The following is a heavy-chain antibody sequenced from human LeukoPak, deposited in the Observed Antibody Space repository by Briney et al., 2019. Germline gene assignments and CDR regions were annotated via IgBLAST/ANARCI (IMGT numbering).Heavy chain of an antibody. V-gene: IGHV4-59*01. D-gene: IGHD6-6*01. CDR2: IYYSGST. CDR3: AKRSKAARQHCYYYYMGV. J-gene: IGHJ6*03. CDR1: GDSISSYY. Sequence: PSETLSLTCTVSGDSISSYYWSWIRQPPGKGLEWIEYIYYSGSTNYNPSLKSRVTISVDTSKNQFSLKLSSVTAADTAVYYCAKRSKAARQHCYYYYMGVWGKRTTVTVSS.